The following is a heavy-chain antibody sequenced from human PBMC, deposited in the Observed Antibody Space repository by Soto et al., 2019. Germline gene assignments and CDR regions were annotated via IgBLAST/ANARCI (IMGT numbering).Heavy chain of an antibody. CDR1: GGSISSGGYY. CDR3: ARDRRYCRGSSCYYYYGMDV. D-gene: IGHD2-15*01. V-gene: IGHV4-31*03. J-gene: IGHJ6*02. CDR2: IYYSGST. Sequence: PSETLSLTCTVSGGSISSGGYYWSWIRQHPGKGLEWIGYIYYSGSTYYNPSLKSRVTISVDTSKNQVSLKLSSVTAADTAVYYCARDRRYCRGSSCYYYYGMDVWGQGTTVTASS.